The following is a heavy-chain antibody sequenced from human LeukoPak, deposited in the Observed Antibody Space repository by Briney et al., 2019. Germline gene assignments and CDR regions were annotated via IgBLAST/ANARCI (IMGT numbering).Heavy chain of an antibody. Sequence: GGSLRLSCAASGFTFSSYTMNWVRQAPGKGLEWVSAIVGSGGSTYYADSVKGRFTISRDNSKNTLYLQVNSLRAEDTAVYYCAKEVDTCFDYWGQGTVVTVSS. J-gene: IGHJ4*02. CDR1: GFTFSSYT. CDR2: IVGSGGST. CDR3: AKEVDTCFDY. D-gene: IGHD2-15*01. V-gene: IGHV3-23*01.